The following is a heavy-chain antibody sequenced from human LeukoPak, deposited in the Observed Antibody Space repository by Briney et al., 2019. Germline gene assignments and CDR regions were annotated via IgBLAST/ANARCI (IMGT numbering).Heavy chain of an antibody. D-gene: IGHD6-13*01. Sequence: SQTLSLTCTVSGGSISSGGYYWSWIRQHPGKGLEWIGYIYYSGSTYYNPSLKSRVTISVDTSKNQFSLKLSSVTAADTAVYYCARGLYNRYSSSWTHRDYWGQGTLVTVSS. CDR1: GGSISSGGYY. J-gene: IGHJ4*02. CDR2: IYYSGST. CDR3: ARGLYNRYSSSWTHRDY. V-gene: IGHV4-31*03.